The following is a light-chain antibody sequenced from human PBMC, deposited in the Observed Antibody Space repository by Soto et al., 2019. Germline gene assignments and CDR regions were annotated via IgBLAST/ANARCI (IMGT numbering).Light chain of an antibody. J-gene: IGKJ5*01. CDR2: DAS. V-gene: IGKV3-11*01. CDR1: QSISSY. Sequence: EVVLTQSPATLSLSPGESATLSCRASQSISSYLAWYQQKPGQAPRLLIYDASDRATGIPARFSGSGSGTDFTLPISSLEPEDFAVYYCQHRSTWPPITFGQGTRLEIK. CDR3: QHRSTWPPIT.